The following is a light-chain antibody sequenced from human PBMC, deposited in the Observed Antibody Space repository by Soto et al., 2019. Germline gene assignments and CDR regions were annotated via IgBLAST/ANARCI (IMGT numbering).Light chain of an antibody. Sequence: DIQMTQSPSTLSASVGDRVTINCRASQSISHFLAWYQQKPGKVPKLLIYDASNLGSGVPSRFSGSGSGTDFTLTISGLQPDDFTTYYCQQYTSYSRAFGQGTKVDIK. CDR1: QSISHF. V-gene: IGKV1-5*01. J-gene: IGKJ1*01. CDR2: DAS. CDR3: QQYTSYSRA.